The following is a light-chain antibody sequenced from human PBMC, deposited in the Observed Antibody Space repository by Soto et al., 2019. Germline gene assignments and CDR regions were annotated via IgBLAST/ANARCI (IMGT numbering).Light chain of an antibody. CDR2: CAS. CDR3: QQYNTSPQT. CDR1: QSVSSN. Sequence: EIVMTQSPATLSVSPGERATLSCRASQSVSSNLAWYQQKHGQAPSLLIYCASTRATGIPAWFSGSWSGTDFTLTSSSLSAEDFAVYYCQQYNTSPQTFGQGTKVEIK. J-gene: IGKJ1*01. V-gene: IGKV3-15*01.